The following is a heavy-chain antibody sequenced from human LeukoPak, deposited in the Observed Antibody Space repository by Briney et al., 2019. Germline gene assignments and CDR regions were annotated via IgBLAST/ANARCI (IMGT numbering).Heavy chain of an antibody. CDR2: IIPILGIA. J-gene: IGHJ6*02. V-gene: IGHV1-69*04. CDR1: GGTFSSYA. CDR3: ARDRRGSSVSYYYYGMDV. Sequence: SVKVSCKASGGTFSSYAISWVRQAPGQGLEWMGRIIPILGIANYAQKFQGRVTITADKSTSTAYMELSSLRSEDTAVYYCARDRRGSSVSYYYYGMDVWGQGTTVTVSS. D-gene: IGHD6-13*01.